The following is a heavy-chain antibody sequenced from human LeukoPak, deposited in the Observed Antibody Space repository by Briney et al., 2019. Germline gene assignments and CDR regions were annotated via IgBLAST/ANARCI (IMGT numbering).Heavy chain of an antibody. CDR2: INHSGST. J-gene: IGHJ3*02. Sequence: PSETLSLTCAVYGGSFSGYYWSWIRQPPGKGLEWIGEINHSGSTNYNPSLKSRVTTSVDRSKNQFSLKLSSVTAADTAVYYCAGGAYYYDSSGYYYNAFDIWGQGTMVTVSS. CDR1: GGSFSGYY. D-gene: IGHD3-22*01. CDR3: AGGAYYYDSSGYYYNAFDI. V-gene: IGHV4-34*01.